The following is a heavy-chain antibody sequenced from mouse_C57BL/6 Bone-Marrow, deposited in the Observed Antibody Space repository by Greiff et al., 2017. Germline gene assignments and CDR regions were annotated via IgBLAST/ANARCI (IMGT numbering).Heavy chain of an antibody. CDR3: AREWYYPMDY. CDR2: ISDGGSYT. J-gene: IGHJ4*01. V-gene: IGHV5-4*01. Sequence: EVKLVESGGGLVKPGGSLKLPCAASGFTFSSSAMSWVRQTPEKRLEWVATISDGGSYTYYPDNVKGRFTISRDNAKNNLYLQMSHLKSEDTAMYYCAREWYYPMDYWGQGTSVTVSS. CDR1: GFTFSSSA.